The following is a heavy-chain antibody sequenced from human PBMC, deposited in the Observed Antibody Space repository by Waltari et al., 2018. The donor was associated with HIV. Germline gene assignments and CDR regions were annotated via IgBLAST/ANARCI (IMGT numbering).Heavy chain of an antibody. V-gene: IGHV3-48*03. CDR2: ISSSGSTI. Sequence: EVQVVESGGGLVQPGGSLRLSCAASGFNLSTDEMNWVRQAPGKGLEWVSYISSSGSTIYYADSVKGRFTISRDNAKNSLYLQMNSLRAEDTAVYFCARDGSSYYGLDYWGRGTLVAVSS. CDR1: GFNLSTDE. J-gene: IGHJ4*02. CDR3: ARDGSSYYGLDY. D-gene: IGHD1-26*01.